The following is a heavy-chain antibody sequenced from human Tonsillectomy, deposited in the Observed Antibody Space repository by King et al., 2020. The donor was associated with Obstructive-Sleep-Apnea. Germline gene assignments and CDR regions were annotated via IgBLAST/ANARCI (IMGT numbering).Heavy chain of an antibody. CDR1: GDTFSTYA. D-gene: IGHD1-7*01. CDR3: ARDPGTTLLTYGMDV. J-gene: IGHJ6*02. V-gene: IGHV1-69*09. CDR2: IIPILGIV. Sequence: QLVQSGAEVKKPGSSVKVSCKASGDTFSTYAISWVRQAPGQGLEWMGGIIPILGIVNYAQKFQGRVTITADKSTTTAYMELRSLRSEDTAVFYCARDPGTTLLTYGMDVWGQGTTVTVSS.